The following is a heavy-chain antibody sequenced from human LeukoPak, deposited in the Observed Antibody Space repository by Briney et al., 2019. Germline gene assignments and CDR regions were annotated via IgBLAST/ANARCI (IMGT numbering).Heavy chain of an antibody. D-gene: IGHD3-9*01. V-gene: IGHV4-59*01. J-gene: IGHJ4*02. CDR3: ARDILTGYSDY. Sequence: SETLSLTCTVSGGSISSYYWSWIRQPPGKGLEWIGYIYYSGSTNYNPSLKSRVTISVDTSKIQFSLKLSSVTAADTAVYECARDILTGYSDYWGQGTLVTVSS. CDR1: GGSISSYY. CDR2: IYYSGST.